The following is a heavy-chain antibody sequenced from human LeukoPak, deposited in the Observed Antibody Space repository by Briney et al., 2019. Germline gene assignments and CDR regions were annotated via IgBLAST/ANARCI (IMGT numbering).Heavy chain of an antibody. Sequence: GGSLRLSCSAPGFTFSDYWMSWVRQAPGKGLEWVANIKQDASDKYYVDSVRGRFTISTDNAKNSVVLQMSSLRAEETAVYYCARDRDRYSGDYWGQGTLVTVSA. CDR2: IKQDASDK. V-gene: IGHV3-7*01. CDR1: GFTFSDYW. CDR3: ARDRDRYSGDY. D-gene: IGHD2-21*01. J-gene: IGHJ4*02.